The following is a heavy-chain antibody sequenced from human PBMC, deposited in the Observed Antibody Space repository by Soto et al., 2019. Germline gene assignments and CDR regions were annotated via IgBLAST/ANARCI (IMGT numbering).Heavy chain of an antibody. CDR3: ARDSNHNWFDP. Sequence: QLQLQESGPGLVKPSETLSLTCTVSGGSISGSYYYWGWIRQPPGKGLEWIGSIYYSGSTYYNPSLKSRVTMSVDTSKNQFSLKLSSVTATDTAVYYCARDSNHNWFDPWGQGTLVTVSS. CDR2: IYYSGST. V-gene: IGHV4-39*02. J-gene: IGHJ5*02. CDR1: GGSISGSYYY. D-gene: IGHD4-4*01.